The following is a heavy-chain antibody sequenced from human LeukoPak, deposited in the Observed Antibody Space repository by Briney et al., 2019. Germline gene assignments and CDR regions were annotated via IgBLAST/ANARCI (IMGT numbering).Heavy chain of an antibody. CDR1: GFTFSSYG. Sequence: AGGSLRLSCAASGFTFSSYGMHWVRQAPGKGLEWVAFIRYDGSKKYYADSVKGRFTISRDNSKNTLYLQMNSLRAEDTAVYYCAKDSSSWGFDYWGQGTLVTVSS. CDR3: AKDSSSWGFDY. V-gene: IGHV3-30*02. D-gene: IGHD6-13*01. CDR2: IRYDGSKK. J-gene: IGHJ4*02.